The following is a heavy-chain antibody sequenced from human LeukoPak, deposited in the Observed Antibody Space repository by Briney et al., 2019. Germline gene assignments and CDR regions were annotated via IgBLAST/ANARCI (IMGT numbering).Heavy chain of an antibody. J-gene: IGHJ4*02. CDR1: GGSFSGYY. CDR2: INHSGST. CDR3: ARDGEMATIENYFDY. V-gene: IGHV4-34*01. Sequence: SETLSLTCAVYGGSFSGYYWSWIRQSPGKGLDWIGEINHSGSTNYNPSLKSRVTISVDTSKNQFSLKLSSGTAADTAVYYCARDGEMATIENYFDYWGQGTLVTVSS. D-gene: IGHD5-24*01.